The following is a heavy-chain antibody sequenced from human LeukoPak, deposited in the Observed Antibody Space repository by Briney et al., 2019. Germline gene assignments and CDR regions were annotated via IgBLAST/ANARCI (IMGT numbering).Heavy chain of an antibody. CDR2: MKPDSADT. Sequence: GASVKVRFKASGYTFTSYDINWVRQATGQGLEWMGWMKPDSADTGYAQKFQGRVTMTRSTSISTAYMELSSLRSEDTAVYYCARGPPESSSSEYRGQGTLVTVSS. CDR1: GYTFTSYD. V-gene: IGHV1-8*01. CDR3: ARGPPESSSSEY. J-gene: IGHJ4*02. D-gene: IGHD6-13*01.